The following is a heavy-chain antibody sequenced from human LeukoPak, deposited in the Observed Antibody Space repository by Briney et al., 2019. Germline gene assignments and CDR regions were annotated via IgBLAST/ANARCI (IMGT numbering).Heavy chain of an antibody. CDR3: AKDLYSSTQDYFDY. D-gene: IGHD6-13*01. CDR2: ISWNSGSI. Sequence: PGGSLRPSCAASGFTFDDYAMHWVRQAPGKGLEWVSGISWNSGSIGYADSVKGRFTISRDNAKNSLYLQMNSLRAEDTALYYCAKDLYSSTQDYFDYWGQGTLVTVSS. J-gene: IGHJ4*02. CDR1: GFTFDDYA. V-gene: IGHV3-9*01.